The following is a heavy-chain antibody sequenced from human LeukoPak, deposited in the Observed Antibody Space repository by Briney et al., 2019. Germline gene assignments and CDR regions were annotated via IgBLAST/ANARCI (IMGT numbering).Heavy chain of an antibody. J-gene: IGHJ4*02. CDR3: ASEYQLLNYFDY. CDR2: IIPILGTA. V-gene: IGHV1-69*13. Sequence: SVKVSCKASGGTFSSYAISWVRQAPGQGLEWMGRIIPILGTANYAQNFQGRVTITADESTSTAYMDLSSLRSEDTAVYYCASEYQLLNYFDYWGQGTLVTVSS. D-gene: IGHD2-2*01. CDR1: GGTFSSYA.